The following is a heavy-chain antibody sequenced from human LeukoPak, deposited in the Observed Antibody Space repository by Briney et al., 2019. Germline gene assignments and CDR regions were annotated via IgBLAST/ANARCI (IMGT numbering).Heavy chain of an antibody. Sequence: PPETLSLTCAVYGGSFSGYYWSWIRQPPGKGLEWIGEINHSGSTNYNPSLKSRVTISVDTSKNQFSLKLSSVTAADTAVYYCARGRVTMVRGVIITRYGMDVWGQGTTVTVSS. D-gene: IGHD3-10*01. J-gene: IGHJ6*02. CDR2: INHSGST. V-gene: IGHV4-34*01. CDR3: ARGRVTMVRGVIITRYGMDV. CDR1: GGSFSGYY.